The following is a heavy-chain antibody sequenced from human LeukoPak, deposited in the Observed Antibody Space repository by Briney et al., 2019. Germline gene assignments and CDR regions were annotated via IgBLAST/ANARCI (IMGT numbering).Heavy chain of an antibody. V-gene: IGHV3-21*01. D-gene: IGHD5-18*01. CDR1: GFTFSDYT. Sequence: GESLEISCASSGFTFSDYTMNGVRQAPGKGREGVSSISSSSSYIYYAGSGKGRFTISRDNPKNSLSLQMKSLRAEDTAVYYCVRGEYSYGPLDYYYYMDVWGKGTTVTVSS. CDR2: ISSSSSYI. CDR3: VRGEYSYGPLDYYYYMDV. J-gene: IGHJ6*03.